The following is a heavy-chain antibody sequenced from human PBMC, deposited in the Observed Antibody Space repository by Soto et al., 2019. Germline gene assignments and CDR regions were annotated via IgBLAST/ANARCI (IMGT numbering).Heavy chain of an antibody. D-gene: IGHD6-19*01. Sequence: GGSLRLSCSASGFTFDDYTMHWGRQTPEKGLEWVSLISRDGGTTNYADSVKGRFTISIDNSKNSLYLQMNSLRSEDTALYYCTKDMYSSGWYYYDYWGQGTLVTVSS. CDR3: TKDMYSSGWYYYDY. CDR1: GFTFDDYT. V-gene: IGHV3-43*01. CDR2: ISRDGGTT. J-gene: IGHJ4*02.